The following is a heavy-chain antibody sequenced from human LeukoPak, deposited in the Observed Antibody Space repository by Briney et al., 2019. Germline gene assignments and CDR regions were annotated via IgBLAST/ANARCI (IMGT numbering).Heavy chain of an antibody. D-gene: IGHD1-1*01. CDR1: GFTFSSYG. Sequence: PGGSLRLSCAASGFTFSSYGMHWVRQAPGKGLEWVAVIWYDGSNKYYADSVKGRLTISRDNSKNTLYLQMNSLKAEDTAVYYCARDLENWNPLDYWGQGTLVTVSS. J-gene: IGHJ4*02. CDR3: ARDLENWNPLDY. V-gene: IGHV3-33*01. CDR2: IWYDGSNK.